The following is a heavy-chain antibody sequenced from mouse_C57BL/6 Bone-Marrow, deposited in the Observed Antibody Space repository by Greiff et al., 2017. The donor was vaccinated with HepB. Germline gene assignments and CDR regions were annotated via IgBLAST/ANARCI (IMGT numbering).Heavy chain of an antibody. V-gene: IGHV5-17*01. CDR3: ARREVTPYYFDY. CDR1: GFTFSDYG. J-gene: IGHJ2*01. D-gene: IGHD2-2*01. CDR2: ISSGSSTI. Sequence: EVKLVESGGGLVKPGGSLKLSCAASGFTFSDYGMHWVRQAPEKGLEWVAYISSGSSTIYYADTVKGRFTISRDNAKNTLFLQMTSLRSEDTAMYYCARREVTPYYFDYWGQGTTLTVSS.